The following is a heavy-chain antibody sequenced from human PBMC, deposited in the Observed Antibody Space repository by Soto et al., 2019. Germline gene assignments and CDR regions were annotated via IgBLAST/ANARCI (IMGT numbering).Heavy chain of an antibody. CDR2: IRSKANSYAT. V-gene: IGHV3-73*01. Sequence: XESLRRSCASCGFSFRGSAVHGVRQAPGKGLEWVGRIRSKANSYATAYAASVKGRFTISRDDSKNTAYLQMNSLKTEDTAVYYCTSPQLIWFGELYEEYYYYGMDVWGQGTTVTVSS. CDR1: GFSFRGSA. D-gene: IGHD3-10*01. CDR3: TSPQLIWFGELYEEYYYYGMDV. J-gene: IGHJ6*02.